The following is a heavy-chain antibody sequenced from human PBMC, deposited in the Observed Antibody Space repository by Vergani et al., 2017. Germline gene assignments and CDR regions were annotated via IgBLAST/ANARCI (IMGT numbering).Heavy chain of an antibody. CDR1: GFTFSSYR. D-gene: IGHD6-19*01. CDR2: ISTTSDTI. V-gene: IGHV3-48*01. J-gene: IGHJ4*02. Sequence: DVQLVESGGDLVQPGGSLRLSCAASGFTFSSYRMNWVRQAPGKGLEWISYISTTSDTIYYADSVRGRFTISRDNAKNSLYLEMNSLRVEDTAVYFWARSLVAGKGGYWGQGTRVAVSS. CDR3: ARSLVAGKGGY.